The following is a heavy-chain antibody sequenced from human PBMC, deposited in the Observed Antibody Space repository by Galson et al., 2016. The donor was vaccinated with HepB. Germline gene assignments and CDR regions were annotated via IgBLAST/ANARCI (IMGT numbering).Heavy chain of an antibody. CDR1: GYTFTTSG. D-gene: IGHD1-26*01. CDR2: INPLTGDT. Sequence: SVKVSCKASGYTFTTSGISWVRQAPGERLEWLGWINPLTGDTKYSERLQGRVSMTSDTSASTVYMELNSLRSEDTGLYFCAKDRSGTYDYWGPGTLVTVSS. V-gene: IGHV1-18*01. J-gene: IGHJ4*02. CDR3: AKDRSGTYDY.